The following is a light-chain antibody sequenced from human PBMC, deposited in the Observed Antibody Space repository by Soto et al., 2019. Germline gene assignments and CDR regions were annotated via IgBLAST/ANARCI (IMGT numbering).Light chain of an antibody. V-gene: IGLV1-51*01. CDR2: DNN. Sequence: QSVLTQPPSVSAAPGQKVTISCSGSNSNIGKNYVSWYQQFPGTAPKLLIYDNNKRPSGIPDRFSGSKSGTSATLGITGLQTGDEADYYCGTWDSSLSAGVFGGGTQLTVL. J-gene: IGLJ3*02. CDR1: NSNIGKNY. CDR3: GTWDSSLSAGV.